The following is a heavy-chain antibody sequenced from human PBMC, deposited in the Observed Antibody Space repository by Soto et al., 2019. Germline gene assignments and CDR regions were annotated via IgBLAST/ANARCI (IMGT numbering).Heavy chain of an antibody. CDR2: INHSGST. V-gene: IGHV4-34*01. Sequence: QVQLQQWGAGLLKPSETLSLTCAVYGGSFSGYYWSWIRQPPGKGLEWIGEINHSGSTNYDPSLKSRVTISVDTSKNQFSLKLSSVTAADTAVYYCASGELWTKIDYWGQGTLVTVSS. D-gene: IGHD5-18*01. CDR3: ASGELWTKIDY. J-gene: IGHJ4*02. CDR1: GGSFSGYY.